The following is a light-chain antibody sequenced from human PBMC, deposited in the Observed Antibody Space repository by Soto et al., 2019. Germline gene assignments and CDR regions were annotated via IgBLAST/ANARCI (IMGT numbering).Light chain of an antibody. CDR2: KAS. V-gene: IGKV1-5*03. J-gene: IGKJ4*01. CDR3: QQYDHVSPFT. CDR1: QSISTY. Sequence: DIQMTQSPSSLSASVGDTVTITCRPSQSISTYLNWYQQKPGKAPKFLIYKASTLQQGVPSRFSGSGFGTEFTLTISGLQPDDFAIYYCQQYDHVSPFTFGGGTKVDIK.